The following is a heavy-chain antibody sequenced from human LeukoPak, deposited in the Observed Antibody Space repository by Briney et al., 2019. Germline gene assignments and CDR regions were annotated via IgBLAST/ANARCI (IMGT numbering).Heavy chain of an antibody. D-gene: IGHD3-10*01. Sequence: ASVKVSCKASGGTFSSYAISWVRQAPGQGLEWMGGIIPIFGTANHAQKFQGRVTITADESTSTAYMELSSLRSEDTAVYYCARLARRGSGTYQYYYYGMDVWGQGTTVTVSS. CDR3: ARLARRGSGTYQYYYYGMDV. V-gene: IGHV1-69*13. CDR2: IIPIFGTA. CDR1: GGTFSSYA. J-gene: IGHJ6*02.